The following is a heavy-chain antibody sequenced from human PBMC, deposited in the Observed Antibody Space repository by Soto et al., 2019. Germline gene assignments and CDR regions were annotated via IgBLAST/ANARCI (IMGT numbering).Heavy chain of an antibody. V-gene: IGHV3-7*05. CDR2: IKDDGSEK. Sequence: EVQLVESGGGLVQPGGSLRLSCLASEFTFNTYWMNWVRQAPGRGLEWVANIKDDGSEKNYVDSVKGRFTISRDNAKNSLYLQRNRLRGEDTAVYFCARDWGTPGRGSAVGYYYHYVMDVWGQGTTVTVSS. J-gene: IGHJ6*01. CDR1: EFTFNTYW. CDR3: ARDWGTPGRGSAVGYYYHYVMDV. D-gene: IGHD6-19*01.